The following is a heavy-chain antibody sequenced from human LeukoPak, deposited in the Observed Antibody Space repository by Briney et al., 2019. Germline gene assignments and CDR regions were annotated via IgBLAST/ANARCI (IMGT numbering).Heavy chain of an antibody. CDR3: ARELVSSGTGYFDL. V-gene: IGHV3-23*01. Sequence: GGSLRLSCEASGISFGTFGMAWVRQAPGKGLQWVSGITGSTTWTYYAASVKGRFTASRDNSQNTLYLQMNSLRADDTAVYYCARELVSSGTGYFDLWGRGTLVTVSS. CDR2: ITGSTTWT. CDR1: GISFGTFG. J-gene: IGHJ2*01. D-gene: IGHD3-10*02.